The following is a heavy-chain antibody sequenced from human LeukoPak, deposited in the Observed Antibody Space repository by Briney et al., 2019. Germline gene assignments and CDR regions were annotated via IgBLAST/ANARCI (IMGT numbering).Heavy chain of an antibody. CDR2: INPNSGGT. CDR1: GYTFTGYY. J-gene: IGHJ4*02. Sequence: ASVKVSCKASGYTFTGYYMHWVRQAPGQGLEWMGRINPNSGGTNYAQKFQGRVTMTRDTSISTAYMELSRLRSDDTAVYYCARGGSSGYYHLFXWXQGTLVTVSS. D-gene: IGHD3-22*01. V-gene: IGHV1-2*06. CDR3: ARGGSSGYYHLFX.